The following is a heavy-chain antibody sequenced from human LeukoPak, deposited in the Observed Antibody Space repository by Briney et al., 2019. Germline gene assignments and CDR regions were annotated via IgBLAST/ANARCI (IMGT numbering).Heavy chain of an antibody. CDR3: ARDRMAYLDY. J-gene: IGHJ4*02. D-gene: IGHD5-24*01. V-gene: IGHV3-64*01. CDR2: ISSNGGST. Sequence: GGSLRLSCAASGFTFSSYAMHWVRQAPGKGLEYVSAISSNGGSTYYANSVKGRFTISRDNSKNTLYLQMGSLRAEDMAVYYCARDRMAYLDYWGQGTLVTVSS. CDR1: GFTFSSYA.